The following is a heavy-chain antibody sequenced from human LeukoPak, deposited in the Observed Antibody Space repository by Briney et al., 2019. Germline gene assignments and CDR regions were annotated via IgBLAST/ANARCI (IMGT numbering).Heavy chain of an antibody. D-gene: IGHD6-19*01. Sequence: PSETLSLTCSVSGDSISSDYWSWIRQPPGKGLEWIAYIYYSGSTDYNPSLKSRVTISVDTSKNQFSLKLNSVTAADTAVYYCARGPGIAVVRGDFDIWGQGTMVTVSS. CDR1: GDSISSDY. CDR2: IYYSGST. CDR3: ARGPGIAVVRGDFDI. V-gene: IGHV4-59*01. J-gene: IGHJ3*02.